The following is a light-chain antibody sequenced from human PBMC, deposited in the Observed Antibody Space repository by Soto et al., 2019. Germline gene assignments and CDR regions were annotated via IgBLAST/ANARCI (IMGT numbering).Light chain of an antibody. CDR1: QSVSSN. CDR2: GAS. Sequence: EIVMTQSPATLSVSPGERATLSCRAGQSVSSNLAWYQQKPGQAPRLLIYGASIRATGIPARFSGSGSGTEFTLTISSLQSEDFAVYYCQQYNNWPQTFGQGTKLEIK. J-gene: IGKJ2*01. V-gene: IGKV3D-15*01. CDR3: QQYNNWPQT.